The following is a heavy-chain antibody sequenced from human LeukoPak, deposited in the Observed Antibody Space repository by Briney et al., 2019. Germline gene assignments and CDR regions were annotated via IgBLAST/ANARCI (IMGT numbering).Heavy chain of an antibody. D-gene: IGHD3-3*01. J-gene: IGHJ4*02. CDR3: ARGAPRSYGFWSGPFDY. CDR2: ISYDGSNK. CDR1: GFTFSNYA. Sequence: GGSLRLSCAASGFTFSNYAMHWVRQAPGKGLERVALISYDGSNKCYADSVKGRFTISRDNSKNTLYLQMNSLRGEDMAVYYCARGAPRSYGFWSGPFDYWGQGSLVTVSS. V-gene: IGHV3-30-3*01.